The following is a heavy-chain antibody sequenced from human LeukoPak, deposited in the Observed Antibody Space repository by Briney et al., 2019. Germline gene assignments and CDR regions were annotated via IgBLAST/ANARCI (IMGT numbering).Heavy chain of an antibody. D-gene: IGHD6-6*01. CDR1: GGSISSYY. J-gene: IGHJ6*02. CDR3: ARGRSMSGRTSSYGMDV. V-gene: IGHV4-59*01. CDR2: IYYSGST. Sequence: KLSETLSLTCTVSGGSISSYYWSWIRQPPGKGLEWIGYIYYSGSTNYNPSLKSRVTISVDTSQNQFSLKLSSVTAADTAVYYCARGRSMSGRTSSYGMDVWGQGTTVTVSS.